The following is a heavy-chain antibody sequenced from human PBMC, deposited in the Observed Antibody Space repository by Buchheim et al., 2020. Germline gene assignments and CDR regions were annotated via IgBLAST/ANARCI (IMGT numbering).Heavy chain of an antibody. CDR1: GGSVSSGSYY. CDR3: ARETYYYDSSGYRVFDY. V-gene: IGHV4-61*01. Sequence: QVQLQESGPGLVKPSETLSLTCTVSGGSVSSGSYYWSWIRQPPGKGLEWIGYIYYSGSTNYNPSLKSRVTISVDTSKNQFPLKLSSVTAADTAVYYCARETYYYDSSGYRVFDYWGQGTL. D-gene: IGHD3-22*01. CDR2: IYYSGST. J-gene: IGHJ4*02.